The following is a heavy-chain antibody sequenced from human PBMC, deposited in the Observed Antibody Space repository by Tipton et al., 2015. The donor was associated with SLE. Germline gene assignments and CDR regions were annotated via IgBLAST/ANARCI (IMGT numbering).Heavy chain of an antibody. CDR3: ARDEIAAVGRNFDF. D-gene: IGHD6-13*01. CDR2: ISGSSTYI. J-gene: IGHJ4*02. CDR1: GFTFSTYS. V-gene: IGHV3-21*03. Sequence: SLRLSCAASGFTFSTYSMNWVRQAPGKGLEWVSSISGSSTYIFYADSVKGRFTISRDNAKNSLYLQMNSLRVEDTAIYYCARDEIAAVGRNFDFWGQGTLVTVSS.